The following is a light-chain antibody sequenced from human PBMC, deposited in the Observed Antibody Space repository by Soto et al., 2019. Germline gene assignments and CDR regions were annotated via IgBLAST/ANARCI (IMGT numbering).Light chain of an antibody. J-gene: IGKJ3*01. Sequence: VLSQSPGRLSLSPGERATLSCRASQSVPSTYFAWYQQKSGQPPRLLIYGASNRATGIPDRFSGSGSGTDFTLTISRLEPEDFAVYYCQQYGSSRWTFGPGTKVDI. CDR2: GAS. V-gene: IGKV3-20*01. CDR3: QQYGSSRWT. CDR1: QSVPSTY.